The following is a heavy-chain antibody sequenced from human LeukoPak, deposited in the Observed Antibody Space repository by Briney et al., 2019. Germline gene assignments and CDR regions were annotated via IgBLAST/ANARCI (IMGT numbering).Heavy chain of an antibody. J-gene: IGHJ3*02. CDR2: ISDSGGST. D-gene: IGHD6-19*01. Sequence: GGSLRLSCAASEFTFSSYVMSWVRQAPGKGLEGVSGISDSGGSTYYADSVKGRFTISRDNSKNTLYLQMNSLRAEDTAVYYCARGPFLWLVPLGDAFDIWGQGTMVTVSS. V-gene: IGHV3-23*01. CDR3: ARGPFLWLVPLGDAFDI. CDR1: EFTFSSYV.